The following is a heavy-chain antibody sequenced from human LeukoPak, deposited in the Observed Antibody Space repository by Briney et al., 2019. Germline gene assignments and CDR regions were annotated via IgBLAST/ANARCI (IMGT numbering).Heavy chain of an antibody. V-gene: IGHV1-69*05. CDR1: GGTFSSYA. CDR3: ARGPRYYDSSGPGSYFDL. Sequence: SVKVSCKASGGTFSSYAISWVRQAPGQGLEWMGGIIPIFGTANYAQKFQGGVTITTDESTSTAYMELSSLRSEDTAVYYCARGPRYYDSSGPGSYFDLWGRGTLVTVSS. J-gene: IGHJ2*01. D-gene: IGHD3-22*01. CDR2: IIPIFGTA.